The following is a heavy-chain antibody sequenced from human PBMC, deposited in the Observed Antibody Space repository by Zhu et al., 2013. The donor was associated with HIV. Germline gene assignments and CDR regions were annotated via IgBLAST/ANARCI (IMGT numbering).Heavy chain of an antibody. Sequence: VQLQQWGAGLLKPSETLSLTCAVYGGSFSGYYWSWIRQPPGKGLEWIGEINHSGSTNYNPSLKSRVTISVDTSKNQFSLKLSSVTAADTAVYYCARADYGDYRGPLGYWGQGTLVTVSS. CDR2: INHSGST. J-gene: IGHJ4*02. D-gene: IGHD4-17*01. CDR3: ARADYGDYRGPLGY. CDR1: GGSFSGYY. V-gene: IGHV4-34*01.